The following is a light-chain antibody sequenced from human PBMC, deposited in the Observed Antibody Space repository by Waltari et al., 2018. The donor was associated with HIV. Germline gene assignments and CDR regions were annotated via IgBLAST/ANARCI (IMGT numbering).Light chain of an antibody. CDR3: QQYHLNADLT. J-gene: IGKJ3*01. CDR1: QDIHTW. Sequence: DIQMTQSPSSVSASVGDRVTITCRASQDIHTWLAWYQQKPGRAPKLLIYATVNLESEVPSRFSGSGSGTDFTLTVSNLQPEDFATYYCQQYHLNADLTFGPGTKVDVK. V-gene: IGKV1D-12*01. CDR2: ATV.